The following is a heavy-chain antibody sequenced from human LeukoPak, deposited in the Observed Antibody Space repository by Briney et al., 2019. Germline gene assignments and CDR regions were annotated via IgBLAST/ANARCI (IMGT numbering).Heavy chain of an antibody. J-gene: IGHJ3*01. CDR2: IKPDGSEQ. CDR3: ARYGLSHDCDG. CDR1: GFSFSNFW. Sequence: PGGSLRLSCAASGFSFSNFWMGWVRQAPGKGLEWVANIKPDGSEQYSADSVKGRFTISRDNPKNSLYLQMNSLRAEDTAVYFCARYGLSHDCDGWGQGTLVTVTS. V-gene: IGHV3-7*05. D-gene: IGHD3-10*01.